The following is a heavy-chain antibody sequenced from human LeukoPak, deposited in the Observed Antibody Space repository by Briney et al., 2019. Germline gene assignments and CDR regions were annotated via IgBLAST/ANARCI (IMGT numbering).Heavy chain of an antibody. CDR1: GGSTSSDY. J-gene: IGHJ4*02. CDR2: VYNSGDT. Sequence: SETLSLTCTVSGGSTSSDYWSWIRQSPGKGLEWVGYVYNSGDTGKNPSLKSRVTMSVDTSKNQFSLKLSSVTAADTAVYYCARGITVFDYWGQGTLVTVSS. V-gene: IGHV4-59*12. CDR3: ARGITVFDY. D-gene: IGHD1-20*01.